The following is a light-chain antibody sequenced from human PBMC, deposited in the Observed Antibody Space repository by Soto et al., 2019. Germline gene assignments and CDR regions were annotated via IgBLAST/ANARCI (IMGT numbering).Light chain of an antibody. Sequence: EIVLTQSPATLSLSPGERVTLSCRTSHSVNSHVAWYQQKPGQAPRLLLYGASTRATGIPVRFSGSGFGTEFTLTINSLEPEDFAVYYCQQRNVWPPITFGQGTRLEI. CDR1: HSVNSH. CDR3: QQRNVWPPIT. V-gene: IGKV3-11*01. CDR2: GAS. J-gene: IGKJ5*01.